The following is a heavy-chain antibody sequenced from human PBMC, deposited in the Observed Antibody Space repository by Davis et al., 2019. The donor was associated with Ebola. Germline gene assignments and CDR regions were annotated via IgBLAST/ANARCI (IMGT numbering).Heavy chain of an antibody. CDR3: ATTQWLREFDN. J-gene: IGHJ4*02. V-gene: IGHV3-23*03. CDR1: GFTFRTYA. CDR2: IYDQSS. Sequence: GESLKISCAASGFTFRTYAMNWVRQAPGKGLEWVSVIYDQSSAYADAVRGRFIISRDKSNNTLYLQMNSLRVDDTAVYYCATTQWLREFDNWGQGTLVTVSS. D-gene: IGHD6-19*01.